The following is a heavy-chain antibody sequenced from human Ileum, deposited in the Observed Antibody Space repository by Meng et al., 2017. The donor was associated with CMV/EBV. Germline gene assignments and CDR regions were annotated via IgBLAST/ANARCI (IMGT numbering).Heavy chain of an antibody. J-gene: IGHJ4*02. Sequence: GESLKISCAASGFAFGSYAMSWVRQAPGKGLEWVSVISAGGGRTYYADPVKGRFTISRDNSKNTLYLQMNSLRAEDTAVYYCAKCRSGIAAALNYWGQGTLVTVSS. CDR1: GFAFGSYA. CDR2: ISAGGGRT. V-gene: IGHV3-23*01. D-gene: IGHD6-13*01. CDR3: AKCRSGIAAALNY.